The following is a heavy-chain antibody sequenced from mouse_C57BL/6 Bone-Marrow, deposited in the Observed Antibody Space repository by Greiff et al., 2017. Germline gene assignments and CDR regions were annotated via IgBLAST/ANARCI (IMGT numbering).Heavy chain of an antibody. V-gene: IGHV1-69*01. D-gene: IGHD1-1*01. J-gene: IGHJ3*01. Sequence: QVQLQQPGAELVMPGASVKLSCKASGYTFTSYWMHWVQQRPGQGLEWIGEIDPSDSYTNYNQKFKGKSTLTVDKSSRTAYMQLSSLTSEDSAVYYCAKGYYGSSLTYWGQGTLVTVSA. CDR3: AKGYYGSSLTY. CDR2: IDPSDSYT. CDR1: GYTFTSYW.